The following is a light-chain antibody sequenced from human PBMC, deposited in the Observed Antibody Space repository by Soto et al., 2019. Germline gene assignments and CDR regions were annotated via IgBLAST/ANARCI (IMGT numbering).Light chain of an antibody. CDR3: ENWDSNTHV. Sequence: QPVLTQSSSASASLGSSVKLTCTLSSGHSSYIIAWHQQQPGKAPRYLMKLEGSGSYNKGSGGPDRFSGSSSGADRYRTISNLQFEDEADYYCENWDSNTHVFGGGTKLTV. CDR1: SGHSSYI. V-gene: IGLV4-60*02. CDR2: LEGSGSY. J-gene: IGLJ3*02.